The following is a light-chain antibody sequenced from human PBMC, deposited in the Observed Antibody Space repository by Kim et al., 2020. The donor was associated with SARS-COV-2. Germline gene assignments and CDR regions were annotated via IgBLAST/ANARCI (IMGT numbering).Light chain of an antibody. V-gene: IGLV3-19*01. J-gene: IGLJ2*01. Sequence: SSELTQDPSVSVALGSTVTITCQGDSLRRYYATWYQQRPGQAPALVIYGNDNRPSGIPDRFSGSSSGNTASLTITGAQAEDEADYYCNSRDSADKLVFGGGTKVTVL. CDR1: SLRRYY. CDR3: NSRDSADKLV. CDR2: GND.